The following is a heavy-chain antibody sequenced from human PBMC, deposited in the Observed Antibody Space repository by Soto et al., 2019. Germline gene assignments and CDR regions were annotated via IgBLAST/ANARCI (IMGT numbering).Heavy chain of an antibody. D-gene: IGHD2-2*01. CDR2: IKSKTDGGTT. CDR3: TTGTDIVVVPAAWMTYYYMDV. V-gene: IGHV3-15*01. J-gene: IGHJ6*03. CDR1: GFTFSNAW. Sequence: GGSLRLSCAASGFTFSNAWMSWVRQAPGKGLEWVGRIKSKTDGGTTDYAAPVKGRFTISRDDSKNTLYLQMNSLKTEDTAVYYCTTGTDIVVVPAAWMTYYYMDVWGKGTTVTVSS.